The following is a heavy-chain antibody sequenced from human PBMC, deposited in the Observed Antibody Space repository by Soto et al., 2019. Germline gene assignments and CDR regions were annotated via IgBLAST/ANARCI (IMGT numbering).Heavy chain of an antibody. V-gene: IGHV3-23*01. J-gene: IGHJ5*02. CDR3: AKNELYSSLNWFDP. D-gene: IGHD6-13*01. CDR1: GFTFSNFA. CDR2: ISGSGDDT. Sequence: PGGSLRLSCVASGFTFSNFAMAWVRQAPGEGLEWVSAISGSGDDTFYADSMKGRFTISRDNSKDTLYLQMNSLRAEDTAVFYCAKNELYSSLNWFDPWGQGTLVTVSS.